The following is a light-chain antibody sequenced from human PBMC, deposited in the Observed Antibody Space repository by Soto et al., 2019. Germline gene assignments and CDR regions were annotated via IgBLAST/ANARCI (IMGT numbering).Light chain of an antibody. V-gene: IGLV2-8*01. J-gene: IGLJ2*01. CDR1: SSDVGGYNY. CDR3: SSYAASNNLGV. Sequence: QSALTQPPSASGSPGQSVTISCIGTSSDVGGYNYVSWYQQHPGKAPKLMIYEVSKRPSGVPDLFSGYKSGNTASLTVSGLQAEDEADYYCSSYAASNNLGVFGGGTKLTVL. CDR2: EVS.